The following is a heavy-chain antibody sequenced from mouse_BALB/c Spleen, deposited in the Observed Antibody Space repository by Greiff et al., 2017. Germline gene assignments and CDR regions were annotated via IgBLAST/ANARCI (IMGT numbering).Heavy chain of an antibody. CDR3: ARHWGYGPYYYAMDY. J-gene: IGHJ4*01. D-gene: IGHD1-1*01. CDR2: ISNGGGST. V-gene: IGHV5-12-2*01. Sequence: EVKLMESGGGLVQPGGSLKLSCAASGFTFSSYTMSWVRQTPEKRLAWVAYISNGGGSTYYPDTVKGRFTISRDNAKNTLYLQMSSLKSEDTAMYYSARHWGYGPYYYAMDYWGQGTSVTVSS. CDR1: GFTFSSYT.